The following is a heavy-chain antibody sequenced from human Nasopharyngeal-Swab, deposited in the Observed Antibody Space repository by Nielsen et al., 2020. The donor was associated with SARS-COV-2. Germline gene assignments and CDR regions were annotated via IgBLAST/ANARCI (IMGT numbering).Heavy chain of an antibody. V-gene: IGHV3-43*02. J-gene: IGHJ4*02. CDR3: AKDMKALGYDFWSGPFDY. D-gene: IGHD3-3*01. CDR1: GFTFDDYA. CDR2: ISGDGGST. Sequence: GESLKISCAASGFTFDDYAMHWVRQAPGKGLEWVSLISGDGGSTYYADSVKGRFTISRDNSKNSLHLQMNSLRTEDTALYYCAKDMKALGYDFWSGPFDYWGQGTLVTVSS.